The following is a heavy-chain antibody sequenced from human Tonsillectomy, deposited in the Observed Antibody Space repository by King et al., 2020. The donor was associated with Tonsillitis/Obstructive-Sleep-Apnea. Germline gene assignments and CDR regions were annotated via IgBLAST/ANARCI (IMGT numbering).Heavy chain of an antibody. Sequence: HVQLVESGAEVKKPGASVKVSCKASGYTFTGYYIHWVRQAPGQGVEWMGWINPNGGGTNYAQKFQGWVTMTRDTSISTAYMELSRLRSDDTAVYYCARGEYYFDYWGQGTLVTVSS. D-gene: IGHD3-10*01. CDR2: INPNGGGT. J-gene: IGHJ4*02. CDR1: GYTFTGYY. V-gene: IGHV1-2*04. CDR3: ARGEYYFDY.